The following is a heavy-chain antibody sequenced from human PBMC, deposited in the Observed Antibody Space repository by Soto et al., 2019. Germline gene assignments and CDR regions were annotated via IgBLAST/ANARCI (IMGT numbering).Heavy chain of an antibody. Sequence: PSETLSLTCSVSGDSVSSDRYFWTWIRQPPGKGLEWIAYISYTGDTNYNPSLKSRVTISVDTSRNQFSLTLTSVTAADTAVYFCARIVVGATVDLWGQGXLVTV. D-gene: IGHD1-26*01. CDR3: ARIVVGATVDL. V-gene: IGHV4-61*01. CDR2: ISYTGDT. J-gene: IGHJ5*02. CDR1: GDSVSSDRYF.